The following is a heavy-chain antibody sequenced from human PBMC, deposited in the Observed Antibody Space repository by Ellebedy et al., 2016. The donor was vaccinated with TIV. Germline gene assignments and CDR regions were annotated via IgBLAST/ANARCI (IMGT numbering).Heavy chain of an antibody. J-gene: IGHJ4*02. Sequence: GESLKISXAASGFTFSSYDMHWVRQATGKGLEWVSAIGTAGDTYYPGSVKGRFTISRDNSKNTLYLQMNSLRAEDTAVYYCATTYYYDSSGNLGPDFWGQGTLVTVSS. V-gene: IGHV3-13*01. D-gene: IGHD3-22*01. CDR2: IGTAGDT. CDR1: GFTFSSYD. CDR3: ATTYYYDSSGNLGPDF.